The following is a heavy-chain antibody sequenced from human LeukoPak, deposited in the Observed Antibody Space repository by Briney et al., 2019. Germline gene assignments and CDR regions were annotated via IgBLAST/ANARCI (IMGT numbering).Heavy chain of an antibody. J-gene: IGHJ4*02. CDR1: GGSISSGTYY. D-gene: IGHD6-13*01. V-gene: IGHV4-61*02. CDR3: ARAGQQLVEG. Sequence: PSETLSLTCTVSGGSISSGTYYWSWIRQPAGKGLEWIGRFYTSGSTDYNPSLKSRVTISVDTSKNQFSLKLSSVTAADTAVYYCARAGQQLVEGWGQGTLVTVSS. CDR2: FYTSGST.